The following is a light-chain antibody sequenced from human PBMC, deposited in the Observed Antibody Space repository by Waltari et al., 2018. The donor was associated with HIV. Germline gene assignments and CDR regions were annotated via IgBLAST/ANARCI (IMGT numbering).Light chain of an antibody. CDR3: CSYAGSYTLV. CDR1: SSDVGGYKY. J-gene: IGLJ3*02. CDR2: DVT. V-gene: IGLV2-11*01. Sequence: QSALTQPRSVSGSPGQSVTISCTGTSSDVGGYKYVSWYQQHPAKAPKLRIYDVTKRPAGAPDRFSGSKSVNTASLTISGLEAEDEADYYCCSYAGSYTLVFGGGTKLTVL.